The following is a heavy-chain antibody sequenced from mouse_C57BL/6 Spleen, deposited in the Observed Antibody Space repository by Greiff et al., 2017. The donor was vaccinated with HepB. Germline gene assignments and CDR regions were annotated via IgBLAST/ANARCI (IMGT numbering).Heavy chain of an antibody. CDR3: TRGGPYYFDY. Sequence: DVMLVESGEGLVKPGGSLKLSCAASGFTFSSYAMSWVRQTPEKRLEWVAYISSGGDYIYYADTVKGRFTISRDNARNTLYLQMSSLKSEDTAMYYCTRGGPYYFDYWGQGTTLTVSS. CDR2: ISSGGDYI. V-gene: IGHV5-9-1*02. J-gene: IGHJ2*01. CDR1: GFTFSSYA.